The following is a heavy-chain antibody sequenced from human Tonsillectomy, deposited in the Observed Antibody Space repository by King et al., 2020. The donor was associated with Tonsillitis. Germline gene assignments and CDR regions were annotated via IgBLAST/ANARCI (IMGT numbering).Heavy chain of an antibody. CDR1: GGSISSGSYY. D-gene: IGHD3-3*01. Sequence: VQLQESGPGLVKPSQTLSLTCTVSGGSISSGSYYWSWIRQPAGKGLEWIGRIYTSGSTNYNPSLKSRVTISVDTSKNQFSLKLSSVTAADTAVYYCAREVECGYYDFWSGYCPYYYYYMDVWGKGTTVTVSS. V-gene: IGHV4-61*02. CDR3: AREVECGYYDFWSGYCPYYYYYMDV. J-gene: IGHJ6*03. CDR2: IYTSGST.